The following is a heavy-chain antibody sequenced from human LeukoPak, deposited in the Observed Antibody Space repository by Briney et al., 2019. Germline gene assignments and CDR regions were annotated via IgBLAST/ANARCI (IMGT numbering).Heavy chain of an antibody. D-gene: IGHD2-15*01. V-gene: IGHV3-23*01. J-gene: IGHJ4*02. CDR1: GFTFSSYG. Sequence: GGSLRLSCAASGFTFSSYGMSWVRQAPGKGLEWVSSITGSGGSRYYADPVKGRFTISRDNSKNTLYLQMNSLRAEDTAVYYCAKGTTILPGVFDYWGQGTLVAVSS. CDR3: AKGTTILPGVFDY. CDR2: ITGSGGSR.